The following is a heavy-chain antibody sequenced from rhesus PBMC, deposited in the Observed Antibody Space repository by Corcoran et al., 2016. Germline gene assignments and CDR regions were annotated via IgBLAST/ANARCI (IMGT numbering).Heavy chain of an antibody. J-gene: IGHJ4*01. CDR3: ARDLSYTAAWGY. D-gene: IGHD6-25*01. CDR2: IYGSSTST. V-gene: IGHV4S10*01. CDR1: GGSISDSYR. Sequence: QVQLQESGPGVVKPSETLSLTCAVSGGSISDSYRWSWIRQPPGKGLEWIGYIYGSSTSTNYNPSLTSRVTISKDTSKNQFSLKLSSVTAADTAVYYCARDLSYTAAWGYWGQGVLVTVSS.